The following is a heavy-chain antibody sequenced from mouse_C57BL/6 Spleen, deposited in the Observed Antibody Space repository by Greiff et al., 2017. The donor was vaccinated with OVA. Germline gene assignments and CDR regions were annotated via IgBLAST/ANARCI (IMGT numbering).Heavy chain of an antibody. CDR3: ARWPNWDYYAMDY. Sequence: EVKLQESGPELVKPGASVKISCKASGYSFTGYYMNWVKQSPEKSLEWIGEINPSTGGTTYNQKFKAKATLTVDKSSSTAYMQLKSLTSEDSAVYYCARWPNWDYYAMDYWGQGTSVTVSS. V-gene: IGHV1-42*01. CDR1: GYSFTGYY. CDR2: INPSTGGT. D-gene: IGHD4-1*02. J-gene: IGHJ4*01.